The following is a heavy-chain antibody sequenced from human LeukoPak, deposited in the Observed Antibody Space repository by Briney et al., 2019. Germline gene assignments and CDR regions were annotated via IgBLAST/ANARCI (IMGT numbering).Heavy chain of an antibody. J-gene: IGHJ6*03. CDR2: IWYDGSNK. CDR3: AKATRNPYYYMDV. CDR1: GFTFSSYG. Sequence: AGGSLRLSCAASGFTFSSYGMHWVRQAPGKGLEWVEVIWYDGSNKYYADSVKGRFTISRDNSKNTLYLQMNSLRAEDTAVYYCAKATRNPYYYMDVWGKGTTVTVSS. V-gene: IGHV3-33*06.